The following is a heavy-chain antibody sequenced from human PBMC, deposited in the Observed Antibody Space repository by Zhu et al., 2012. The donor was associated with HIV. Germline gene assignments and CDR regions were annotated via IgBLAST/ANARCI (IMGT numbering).Heavy chain of an antibody. CDR3: ARVVVIAAPHFDY. V-gene: IGHV4-59*01. Sequence: QVQLLESGPGLVKPSETLSLTCTVSGGSISNYYWSWIRQPPGKGLEWIGYIYYGGSTSYNPSLKSRVTISLDTSKNQFSLKLRFVTAADTAVYYCARVVVIAAPHFDYWGQGTLVTVSS. CDR2: IYYGGST. D-gene: IGHD2-15*01. CDR1: GGSISNYY. J-gene: IGHJ4*02.